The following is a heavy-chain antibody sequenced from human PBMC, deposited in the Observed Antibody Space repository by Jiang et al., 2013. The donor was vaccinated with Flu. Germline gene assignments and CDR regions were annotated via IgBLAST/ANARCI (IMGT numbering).Heavy chain of an antibody. D-gene: IGHD1-26*01. CDR3: ARDIDRFPKLLKLSPSLPDY. CDR2: ISAYNGNT. J-gene: IGHJ4*02. V-gene: IGHV1-18*01. Sequence: GAEVKKPGASVKVSCKASGYTFTSYGISWVRQAPGQGLEWMGWISAYNGNTNYAQKLQGRVTMTTDTSTSTAYMELRSLRSDDTAVYYCARDIDRFPKLLKLSPSLPDYWGQGTPGHRLL. CDR1: GYTFTSYG.